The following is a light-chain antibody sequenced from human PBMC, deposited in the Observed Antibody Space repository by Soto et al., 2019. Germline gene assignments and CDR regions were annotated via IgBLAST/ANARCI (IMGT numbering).Light chain of an antibody. J-gene: IGKJ1*01. CDR1: QSLLHSDGKTC. V-gene: IGKV2D-29*01. CDR3: MQSVQFPWT. CDR2: EVS. Sequence: DIVMTQTPLSLSVTPGQPASISCKSSQSLLHSDGKTCLFWYLQKAGQPPQLLIYEVSNRFSGVXGXXSGSGSGTDFTLKISRVEAGDVGIYYCMQSVQFPWTFGQGTKVEIK.